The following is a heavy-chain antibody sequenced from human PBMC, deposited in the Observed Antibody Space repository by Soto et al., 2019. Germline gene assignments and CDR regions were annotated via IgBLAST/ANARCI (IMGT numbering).Heavy chain of an antibody. D-gene: IGHD6-19*01. J-gene: IGHJ4*02. Sequence: AASGFTFSSYGMHWVRQGPGKGLEWVAVISYDGSKKYYADSVKGRFTISRDNSKNSLYLQLNSLRPEDTAVYYCEKGESAMAPLDYWGPGTLVTVSS. CDR1: GFTFSSYG. CDR2: ISYDGSKK. V-gene: IGHV3-30*18. CDR3: EKGESAMAPLDY.